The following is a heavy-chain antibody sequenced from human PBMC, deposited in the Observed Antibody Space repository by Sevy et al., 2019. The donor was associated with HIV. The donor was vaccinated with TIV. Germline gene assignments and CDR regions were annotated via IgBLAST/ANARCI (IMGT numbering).Heavy chain of an antibody. CDR1: GFTFSSYD. CDR3: TRNGGAFDNGFDP. V-gene: IGHV3-48*03. CDR2: ISSRGSSM. J-gene: IGHJ5*02. D-gene: IGHD2-8*01. Sequence: GGSLRLSCTASGFTFSSYDMNWVRQAPGKGLEGVSKISSRGSSMYYADSVKGRFTISRDNAKNSLNLQMNSLRAEDTAVYYCTRNGGAFDNGFDPWRQGTLVTVSS.